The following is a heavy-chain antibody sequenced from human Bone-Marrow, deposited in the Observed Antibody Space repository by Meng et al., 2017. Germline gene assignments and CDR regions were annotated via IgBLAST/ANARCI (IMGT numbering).Heavy chain of an antibody. Sequence: SLKISCAASGFTFDDYAMHWVRQAPGKGLEWVSGISWNSGSIGYADSVKGRFTISRDNAKNSLYLQMNSLRAEDTAVYYCARVNTMIVVAFDYWGQGTLVTVSS. D-gene: IGHD3-22*01. J-gene: IGHJ4*02. CDR3: ARVNTMIVVAFDY. CDR2: ISWNSGSI. CDR1: GFTFDDYA. V-gene: IGHV3-9*01.